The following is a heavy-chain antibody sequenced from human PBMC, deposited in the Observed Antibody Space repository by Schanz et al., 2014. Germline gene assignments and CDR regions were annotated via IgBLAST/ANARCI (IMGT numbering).Heavy chain of an antibody. CDR3: ALREKPYGPFAS. J-gene: IGHJ4*02. V-gene: IGHV4-30-2*06. CDR1: GGSISSGGYS. D-gene: IGHD3-10*01. CDR2: IYYSGNT. Sequence: LQLQESGSGLMKPSQTLSLTCAVSGGSISSGGYSWNWIRQSPGKGLEWMGYIYYSGNTYYNPSLKSRVTISVDRSKNQFSLRLDSVTAADTAVYYCALREKPYGPFASWGQGALVTVSS.